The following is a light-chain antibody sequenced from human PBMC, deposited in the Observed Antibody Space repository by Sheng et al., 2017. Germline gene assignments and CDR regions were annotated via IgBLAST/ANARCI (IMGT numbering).Light chain of an antibody. Sequence: SYELTQPPSVSVSPGQTASITCSGDQLGDKSVRWYQQKPGQSPVLVIYQDFKRPSEIPERFSGSNSGDTATLTISGTQVMDEADYYCQTWDSNTLIFGGGTKLTVL. CDR1: QLGDKS. V-gene: IGLV3-1*01. CDR3: QTWDSNTLI. CDR2: QDF. J-gene: IGLJ2*01.